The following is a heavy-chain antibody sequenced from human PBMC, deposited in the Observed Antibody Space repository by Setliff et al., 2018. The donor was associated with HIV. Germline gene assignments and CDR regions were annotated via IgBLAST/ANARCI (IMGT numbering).Heavy chain of an antibody. CDR2: IYHSGST. J-gene: IGHJ4*02. CDR3: ARSPGRGLAATIVPYFDF. V-gene: IGHV4-4*02. D-gene: IGHD2-2*01. Sequence: LSLTCAVSGGSISSTNWWSWVRQPPGKGLEWIGEIYHSGSTNCNPSLKSRVTISVDKSKNHFSLNLTSVTAADTAVYYCARSPGRGLAATIVPYFDFWGQGTLVTVSS. CDR1: GGSISSTNW.